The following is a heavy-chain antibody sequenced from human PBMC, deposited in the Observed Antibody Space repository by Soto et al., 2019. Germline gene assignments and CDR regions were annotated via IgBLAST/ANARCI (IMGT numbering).Heavy chain of an antibody. CDR1: GGSFSGYY. Sequence: SETLSLTCAAYGGSFSGYYWSWIRQPPGKGLEWIGEINHSGSTNYNPSLKSRVTISVDTSKNQFSLRLSSVTAADTAVYYCARDGYGSGTTRLDYWGQGTLVTVSS. J-gene: IGHJ4*02. V-gene: IGHV4-34*01. CDR3: ARDGYGSGTTRLDY. D-gene: IGHD3-10*01. CDR2: INHSGST.